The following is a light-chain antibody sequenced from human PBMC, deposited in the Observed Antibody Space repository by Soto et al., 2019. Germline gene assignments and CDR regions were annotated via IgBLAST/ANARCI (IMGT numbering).Light chain of an antibody. V-gene: IGKV1-8*01. CDR3: QHYLNYPIT. CDR1: QDIGSV. CDR2: GAS. J-gene: IGKJ5*01. Sequence: AIRMTQSPSSLSASTGDTVTITCRASQDIGSVLDWYQQKPGTAPKVLISGASTLHGGVPSRFSCRWSRTDFTLTITHLQSEDFATYYCQHYLNYPITFGQGTRLEIK.